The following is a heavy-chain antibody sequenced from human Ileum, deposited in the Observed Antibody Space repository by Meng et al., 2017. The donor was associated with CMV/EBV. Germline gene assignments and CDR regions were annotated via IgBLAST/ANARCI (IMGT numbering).Heavy chain of an antibody. D-gene: IGHD1-26*01. V-gene: IGHV3-74*01. J-gene: IGHJ4*02. CDR1: GFTFSTYS. CDR3: ARDKWELYFDY. CDR2: IKYDGSRE. Sequence: GGSLRLSCAASGFTFSTYSMHWVRQAPGKGLEWVSHIKYDGSRENYADSVKGRFAISRDNTKNMLSLQMNSLRAEDTAVYYCARDKWELYFDYWGQGALVTVSS.